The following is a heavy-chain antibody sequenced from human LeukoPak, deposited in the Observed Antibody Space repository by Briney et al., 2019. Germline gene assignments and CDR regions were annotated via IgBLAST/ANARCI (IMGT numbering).Heavy chain of an antibody. CDR2: IIPILGIA. J-gene: IGHJ3*02. CDR3: ARRTATNGWGAFDI. Sequence: SVKVSCKASGGTFSSYAISWVRQAPGRGLEWMGRIIPILGIANYAQKFQGRVTITADKSTSTAYMELSSLRSEDTAVYYCARRTATNGWGAFDIWGQGTMVTVSS. V-gene: IGHV1-69*04. D-gene: IGHD1/OR15-1a*01. CDR1: GGTFSSYA.